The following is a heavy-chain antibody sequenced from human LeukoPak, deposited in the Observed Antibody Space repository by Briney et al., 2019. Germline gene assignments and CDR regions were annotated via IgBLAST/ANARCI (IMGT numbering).Heavy chain of an antibody. CDR3: AKDGPRIFSGSYRCYYFDY. CDR1: GFTFSSYS. V-gene: IGHV3-21*04. Sequence: GGSLRLSCAASGFTFSSYSMSWVRQAPGKGLEWVSSISSSSSYIYYADSVKGRFTISRDNAKNSLYLQMNSLRAEDTAVYYCAKDGPRIFSGSYRCYYFDYWGQGTLVTVSS. D-gene: IGHD1-26*01. CDR2: ISSSSSYI. J-gene: IGHJ4*02.